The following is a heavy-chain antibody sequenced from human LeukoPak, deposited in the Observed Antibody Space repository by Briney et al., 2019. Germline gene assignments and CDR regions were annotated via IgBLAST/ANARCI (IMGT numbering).Heavy chain of an antibody. V-gene: IGHV4-61*02. J-gene: IGHJ4*02. Sequence: KPSETLSLTCTVPGGSISSGSYYWSWIRQPAGKGLEWIGRIYTSGSTNYNPSLKSRVTISVDTSKNQFSLKLSSVTAADTAVYYCASRDSSSSIDYWGQGTLVTVSS. CDR2: IYTSGST. CDR1: GGSISSGSYY. CDR3: ASRDSSSSIDY. D-gene: IGHD6-13*01.